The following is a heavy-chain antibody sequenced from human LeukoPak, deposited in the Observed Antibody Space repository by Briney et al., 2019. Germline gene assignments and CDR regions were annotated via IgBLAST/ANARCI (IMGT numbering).Heavy chain of an antibody. V-gene: IGHV1-18*01. J-gene: IGHJ5*02. D-gene: IGHD3-10*01. CDR2: ISAYNGNT. CDR3: AKGGGSGTFLVFDP. Sequence: ASVKVSCKASGYTFTSYDISWVRQAPGQGFEWMGWISAYNGNTNYAQNLQGRVTMTTDTSTSTAYMELRSLRFDDTAVYYCAKGGGSGTFLVFDPWGQGTLVTVSS. CDR1: GYTFTSYD.